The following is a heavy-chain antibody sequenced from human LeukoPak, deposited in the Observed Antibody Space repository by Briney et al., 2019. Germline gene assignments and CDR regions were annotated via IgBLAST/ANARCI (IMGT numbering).Heavy chain of an antibody. CDR3: ARKIRIVYDILTVYRGRYFYY. D-gene: IGHD3-9*01. V-gene: IGHV3-11*01. CDR2: ISTSGTSK. Sequence: PGGSLRLSCAVSGFTFSDYYMSWIRQAPGKGLEWVSYISTSGTSKYYTDSVKGRFTVSRDNAEKPLYLQMNSLRAEDPAVYFCARKIRIVYDILTVYRGRYFYYWGEGTLVSASS. CDR1: GFTFSDYY. J-gene: IGHJ4*02.